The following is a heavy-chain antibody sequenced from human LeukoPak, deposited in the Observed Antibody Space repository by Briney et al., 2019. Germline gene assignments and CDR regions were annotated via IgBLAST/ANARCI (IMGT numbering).Heavy chain of an antibody. V-gene: IGHV1-18*01. J-gene: IGHJ4*02. CDR3: ARAHGYDSSGYSEAYFDY. Sequence: ASVKVSCKASGYTFTSYGISWVRQAPGQGLEWMGWISAYNGNTNYAQKLQGRVTMTTETSTSTAYMELRSLRSDDTAVYYCARAHGYDSSGYSEAYFDYWGQGTLVTVSS. D-gene: IGHD3-22*01. CDR1: GYTFTSYG. CDR2: ISAYNGNT.